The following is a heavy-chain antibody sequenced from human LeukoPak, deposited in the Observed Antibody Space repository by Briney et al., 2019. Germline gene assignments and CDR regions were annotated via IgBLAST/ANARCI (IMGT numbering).Heavy chain of an antibody. D-gene: IGHD1-26*01. Sequence: PGGSLRLSCAASGFTFSSYAMHWVRQAPGKGLEYVSAISSNGGSTYYANSVKGRFTISRDNSKNTLYLQMGSLRAEDMAVYYCARASFPHPGAGEREQKGEADYYYYYYMDVWGKGTTVTVSS. CDR3: ARASFPHPGAGEREQKGEADYYYYYYMDV. CDR2: ISSNGGST. J-gene: IGHJ6*03. V-gene: IGHV3-64*01. CDR1: GFTFSSYA.